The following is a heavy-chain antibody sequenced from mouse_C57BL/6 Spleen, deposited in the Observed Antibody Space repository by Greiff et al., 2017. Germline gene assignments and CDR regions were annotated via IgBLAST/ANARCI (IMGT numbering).Heavy chain of an antibody. J-gene: IGHJ4*01. CDR3: VRFYDGYYGGAMDY. CDR2: IRSKSTNYAT. V-gene: IGHV10-1*01. D-gene: IGHD2-3*01. Sequence: GGGLVQPKGSLKLSCAASGFSFNTYAMNWVRQAPGKGLEWVARIRSKSTNYATYYADSVKYRFTISRDDSESMLYLQMNNLKTEDTAMYYCVRFYDGYYGGAMDYWGQGTSVTVSS. CDR1: GFSFNTYA.